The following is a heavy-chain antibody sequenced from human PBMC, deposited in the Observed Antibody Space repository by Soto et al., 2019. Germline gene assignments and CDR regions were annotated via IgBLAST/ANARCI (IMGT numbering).Heavy chain of an antibody. J-gene: IGHJ4*02. Sequence: ASVKVSCKASGGTFSSYAISWVRQAPGQGLEWMGGIIPIFGTANYAQKFQGRVTITAAESTSTAYMELSSLRSEDTAVYYCARDPIAAGILFSWGNFDYWGQGTLVTVSS. CDR1: GGTFSSYA. CDR3: ARDPIAAGILFSWGNFDY. CDR2: IIPIFGTA. V-gene: IGHV1-69*13. D-gene: IGHD6-13*01.